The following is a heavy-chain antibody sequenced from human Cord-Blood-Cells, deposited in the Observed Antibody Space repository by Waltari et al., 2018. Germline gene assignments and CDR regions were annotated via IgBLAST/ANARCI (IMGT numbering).Heavy chain of an antibody. CDR3: ARLSRLEPNFDY. CDR2: ISYSGRT. Sequence: QLQLQESGPGLVKPSETLSLTCTVSGGSISSSSYYWGWLRPPPGKGREWIGSISYSGRTYYNPSLKSRVTISVDTSKNQFSLKLSSVTAADTAVYYCARLSRLEPNFDYWGQGTLVTVSS. CDR1: GGSISSSSYY. V-gene: IGHV4-39*01. J-gene: IGHJ4*02. D-gene: IGHD1-1*01.